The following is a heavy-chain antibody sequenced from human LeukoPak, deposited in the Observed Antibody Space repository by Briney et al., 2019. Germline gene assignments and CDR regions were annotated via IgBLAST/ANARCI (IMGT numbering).Heavy chain of an antibody. V-gene: IGHV3-53*01. Sequence: AGGSLRLSCAASGFTVSSNYMSWVRQAPGKGLEWVSVIYSGGSTYYADSVKGRFTISRDNSKNTLYLQMNSLRAEDTAVYYCARGRVSYYYYMDVWGKGTTVTVSS. D-gene: IGHD2-8*01. J-gene: IGHJ6*03. CDR2: IYSGGST. CDR1: GFTVSSNY. CDR3: ARGRVSYYYYMDV.